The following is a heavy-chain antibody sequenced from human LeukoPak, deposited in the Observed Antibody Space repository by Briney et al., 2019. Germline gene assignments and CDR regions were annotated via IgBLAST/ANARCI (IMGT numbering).Heavy chain of an antibody. CDR3: TTEDDILTGLYFDY. Sequence: GGSLRLSCAASGFTFSNAWMSWVRQAPGKGLEWVGRIKSKTDGGTTDYAAPVKGRFTISRDDSKNTLYLQMNSLKTEDTAVYYCTTEDDILTGLYFDYWGQGTLVTVSS. D-gene: IGHD3-9*01. J-gene: IGHJ4*02. CDR2: IKSKTDGGTT. V-gene: IGHV3-15*01. CDR1: GFTFSNAW.